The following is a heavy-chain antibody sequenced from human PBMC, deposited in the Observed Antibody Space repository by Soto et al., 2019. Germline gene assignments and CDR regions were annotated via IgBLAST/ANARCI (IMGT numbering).Heavy chain of an antibody. V-gene: IGHV4-4*02. CDR1: GGSISSSNW. CDR2: IYHSGST. J-gene: IGHJ4*02. Sequence: SETLSLTCAVSGGSISSSNWWSWVRQPPGKGLEWIGEIYHSGSTNYNPSLKSRVTISVDKSKNQFSLKLSSVTAADTAVYYCARVRTCSGGSCHFDYWGQGTLVTVSS. CDR3: ARVRTCSGGSCHFDY. D-gene: IGHD2-15*01.